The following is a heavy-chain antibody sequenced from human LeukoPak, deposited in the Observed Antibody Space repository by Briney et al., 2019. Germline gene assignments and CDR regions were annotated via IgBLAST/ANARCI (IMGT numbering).Heavy chain of an antibody. Sequence: PGGSLRLSCAASGFTFSSYGMHWVRQAPGKGLEWVAFIRYDGSNKYYADSVKGRFTISRDNSKNTLYLQMNSLRAEDTAVYYCAKDTHIVVVVAARSIPDYWGQGTLVTVSS. CDR2: IRYDGSNK. J-gene: IGHJ4*02. CDR3: AKDTHIVVVVAARSIPDY. CDR1: GFTFSSYG. D-gene: IGHD2-15*01. V-gene: IGHV3-30*02.